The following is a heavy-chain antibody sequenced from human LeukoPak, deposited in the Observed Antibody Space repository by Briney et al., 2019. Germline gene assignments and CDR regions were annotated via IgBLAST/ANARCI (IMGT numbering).Heavy chain of an antibody. CDR1: GFNFLSYR. D-gene: IGHD6-19*01. J-gene: IGHJ3*02. Sequence: GGSLRLSCAASGFNFLSYRMHWVRQAPGNGLESVAVISYDGSEKSYADSVKGRFTISRDNSKNTLYLQMHSLRAEDTAVYYCARGRGAVAGDTFDIWSQGTMVTVSS. V-gene: IGHV3-30*03. CDR3: ARGRGAVAGDTFDI. CDR2: ISYDGSEK.